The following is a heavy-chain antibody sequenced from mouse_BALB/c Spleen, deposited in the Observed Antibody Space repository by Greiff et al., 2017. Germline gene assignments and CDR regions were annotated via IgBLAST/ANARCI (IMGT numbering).Heavy chain of an antibody. J-gene: IGHJ4*01. V-gene: IGHV1-69*02. CDR1: GYTFTSYW. Sequence: QVQLQQPGAELVRTGASVKLSCKASGYTFTSYWINWVKQRPGQGLEWIGNIYPSDSYTNYNQKFKDKATLTVDKSSSTAYMQLSSPTSEDSAVYYCTSGDYYAMDYWGQGTSVTVSS. CDR3: TSGDYYAMDY. CDR2: IYPSDSYT.